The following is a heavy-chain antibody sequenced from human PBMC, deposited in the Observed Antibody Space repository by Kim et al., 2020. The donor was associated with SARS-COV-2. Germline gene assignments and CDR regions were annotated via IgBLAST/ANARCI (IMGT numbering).Heavy chain of an antibody. Sequence: GGSLRLSCAASGFTVSSNYMSWVRQAPGKGLEWVSVIYSGGSTYYADSVKGRFTISRDNSKNTLYLQMNSLRAEDTAVYYCARVLGLSHMGIGGYYYYGMDVGGQGTTVTVSS. CDR2: IYSGGST. CDR3: ARVLGLSHMGIGGYYYYGMDV. J-gene: IGHJ6*02. D-gene: IGHD3-10*01. V-gene: IGHV3-53*01. CDR1: GFTVSSNY.